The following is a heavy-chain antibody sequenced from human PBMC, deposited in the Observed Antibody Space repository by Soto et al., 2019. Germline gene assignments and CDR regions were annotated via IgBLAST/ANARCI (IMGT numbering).Heavy chain of an antibody. CDR3: AREEVDPGYFDY. J-gene: IGHJ4*02. V-gene: IGHV4-59*01. D-gene: IGHD2-15*01. CDR1: GGSISSYY. Sequence: SETLSLTCTVSGGSISSYYWSWIRQPPGKGLEWIGYIYYSGSTNYSPSLKSRVTISVDTSKNQFSLKLSSVTAADTAVYYCAREEVDPGYFDYWGQGTLVTVSS. CDR2: IYYSGST.